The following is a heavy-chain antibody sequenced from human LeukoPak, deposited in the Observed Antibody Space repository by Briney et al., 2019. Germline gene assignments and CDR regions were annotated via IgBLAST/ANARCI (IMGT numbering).Heavy chain of an antibody. J-gene: IGHJ4*02. D-gene: IGHD3-16*01. CDR2: IYYTGNT. V-gene: IGHV4-59*08. CDR3: ARRVTGRGTFYFDY. CDR1: DGSISTYY. Sequence: PSETLSLTCTVSDGSISTYYWTWIRQPPGKELEWIGYIYYTGNTNYNPALKSRVTISLDTSRNQFSLKLSSVTAADTAVYYCARRVTGRGTFYFDYWGLGSLITVSS.